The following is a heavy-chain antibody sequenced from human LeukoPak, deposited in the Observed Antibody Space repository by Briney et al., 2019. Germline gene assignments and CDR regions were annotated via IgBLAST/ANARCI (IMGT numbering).Heavy chain of an antibody. CDR3: AREPYGSGTFDY. CDR1: GGSISSYY. V-gene: IGHV4-59*01. J-gene: IGHJ4*02. D-gene: IGHD3-10*01. Sequence: SETLSLTCTVSGGSISSYYWSWIRQPPGKGLEWIGYIYYSGSTNYNPSLKSRVTISVDTSKNQFSLKLGSVTAADTAEYYCAREPYGSGTFDYWGQGTLVTVSA. CDR2: IYYSGST.